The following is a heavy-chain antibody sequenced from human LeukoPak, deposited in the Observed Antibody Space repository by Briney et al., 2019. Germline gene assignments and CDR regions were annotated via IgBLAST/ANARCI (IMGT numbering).Heavy chain of an antibody. CDR1: GFTFSSYA. Sequence: GGSLRLSCAASGFTFSSYAMSWVRQAPGKGLEWVSAISGSGDSTYYGDSVKGRFTISRDNSKNTLYLQMNSLRAEDTAVYYCAKDRGGNWYFDLWGRGTLVTVSS. CDR2: ISGSGDST. CDR3: AKDRGGNWYFDL. J-gene: IGHJ2*01. D-gene: IGHD2-15*01. V-gene: IGHV3-23*01.